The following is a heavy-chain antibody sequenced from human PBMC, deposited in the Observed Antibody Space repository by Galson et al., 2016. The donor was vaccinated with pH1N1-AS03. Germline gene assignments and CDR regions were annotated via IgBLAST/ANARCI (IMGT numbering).Heavy chain of an antibody. CDR2: VYRSGST. CDR1: GGSVSDNNW. Sequence: ETLSLTCAVSGGSVSDNNWWSWVRPPPGKGLEWIGEVYRSGSTNYNPSLKSRATISLGKSKTQLSLRLTSVTDADTAVYYCAGVHWSFPTPVTYAAFDIGGQGKTVTVS. CDR3: AGVHWSFPTPVTYAAFDI. V-gene: IGHV4-4*02. J-gene: IGHJ3*02. D-gene: IGHD3-3*01.